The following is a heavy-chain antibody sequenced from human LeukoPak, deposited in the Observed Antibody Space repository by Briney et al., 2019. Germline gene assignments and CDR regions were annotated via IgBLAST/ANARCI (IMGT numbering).Heavy chain of an antibody. CDR3: AKVDQRLVPAADNFDY. V-gene: IGHV3-30*02. J-gene: IGHJ4*02. CDR1: GFTFSSYG. D-gene: IGHD2-2*01. CDR2: IRYDGSNK. Sequence: GGSLRLSCAASGFTFSSYGMHWVRQAPGKGLEWVAIIRYDGSNKYYADSVKGRFTISRDNSKNTLYLQMNSLRAEDTAVYYCAKVDQRLVPAADNFDYWGQGTLVTVSS.